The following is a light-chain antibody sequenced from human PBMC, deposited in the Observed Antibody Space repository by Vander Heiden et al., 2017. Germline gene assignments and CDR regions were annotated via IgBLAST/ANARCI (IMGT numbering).Light chain of an antibody. J-gene: IGLJ2*01. CDR3: CSYADTHLV. CDR2: EVT. Sequence: QSALTHPAPVSGSPGQSITIPCTGTTTYVGRYNLVSWYQQQPGKVPKLIIFEVTTRPSGVSHRFSGSRSAYTASLTISGLQAEDEAYYYCCSYADTHLVFGGGTKVTVL. CDR1: TTYVGRYNL. V-gene: IGLV2-23*02.